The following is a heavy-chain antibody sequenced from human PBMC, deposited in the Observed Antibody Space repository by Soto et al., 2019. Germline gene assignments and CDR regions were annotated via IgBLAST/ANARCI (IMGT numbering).Heavy chain of an antibody. CDR2: ISAYNGNT. J-gene: IGHJ4*02. D-gene: IGHD4-17*01. Sequence: ASVKVSCKASGYTFTSYGISWVGQAPGEGLEWMGWISAYNGNTNYAQKLQGRVTMTTGTSTSTAYMELRSLRSDDTAVYYCARGGPSTVVTRSFEYSGQGTLLTVSS. CDR1: GYTFTSYG. CDR3: ARGGPSTVVTRSFEY. V-gene: IGHV1-18*04.